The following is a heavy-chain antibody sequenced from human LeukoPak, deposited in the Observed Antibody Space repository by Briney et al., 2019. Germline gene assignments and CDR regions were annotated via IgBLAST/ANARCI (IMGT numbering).Heavy chain of an antibody. CDR3: AKEGFWSAYRYYFDN. Sequence: PGGSLRLSCAASGFTFSSYWMHWVRQVPGKGLVWVSRVNTDGSSTSYADSEKGRFTIPRDNAKKTVYLQMSSLRAEDTAVYYCAKEGFWSAYRYYFDNWGQGTLVTVSS. D-gene: IGHD3-3*01. J-gene: IGHJ4*02. V-gene: IGHV3-74*01. CDR2: VNTDGSST. CDR1: GFTFSSYW.